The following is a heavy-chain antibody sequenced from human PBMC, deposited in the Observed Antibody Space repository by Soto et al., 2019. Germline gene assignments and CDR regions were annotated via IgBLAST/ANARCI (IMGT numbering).Heavy chain of an antibody. CDR2: IYYSGST. CDR3: ARRVGLWFGELGSYYYGMDV. Sequence: SETLSLTCTVSGGSISSGDYYWSWIRQPPGKGLEWIGYIYYSGSTYYNPSLKSRVTISVDTSKNQFSLKLSSVTAADTAVYYCARRVGLWFGELGSYYYGMDVWGQGTTVTVSS. CDR1: GGSISSGDYY. V-gene: IGHV4-30-4*01. J-gene: IGHJ6*02. D-gene: IGHD3-10*01.